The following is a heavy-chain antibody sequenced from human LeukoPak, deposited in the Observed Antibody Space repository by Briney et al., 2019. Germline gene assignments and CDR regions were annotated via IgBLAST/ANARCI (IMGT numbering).Heavy chain of an antibody. D-gene: IGHD3-16*01. CDR3: VRTPPNWGFDY. CDR1: GGTFSSYA. V-gene: IGHV1-3*01. Sequence: ASVKVSCKASGGTFSSYAISWVRQAPGQRLEWMGWINAGNGNTKYSQKFQGRVTMTSDSSISTAFMELSSLRSEDTAIYYCVRTPPNWGFDYWGQGTLVTVSS. J-gene: IGHJ4*02. CDR2: INAGNGNT.